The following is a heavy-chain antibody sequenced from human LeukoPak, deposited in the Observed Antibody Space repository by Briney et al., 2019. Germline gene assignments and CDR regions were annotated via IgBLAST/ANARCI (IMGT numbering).Heavy chain of an antibody. V-gene: IGHV3-53*01. CDR3: ARDSPSVSSGYLLDY. CDR1: GFXVISNY. J-gene: IGHJ4*02. CDR2: IYSGGST. Sequence: GGSLRLSCAASGFXVISNYMSWVRQAPGKGLEWVSVIYSGGSTYYADSVKGRFTISRDRSKNTVYLQMNSLRVEDTAVYYSARDSPSVSSGYLLDYWGQGALVTVSS. D-gene: IGHD3-22*01.